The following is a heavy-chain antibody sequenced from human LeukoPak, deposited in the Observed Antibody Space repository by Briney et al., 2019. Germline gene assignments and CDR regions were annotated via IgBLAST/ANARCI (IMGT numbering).Heavy chain of an antibody. CDR1: GGSFSGYY. J-gene: IGHJ5*02. CDR2: INHSGST. Sequence: SETLSLTCAVYGGSFSGYYWSWIRQPPGKGLEWIGEINHSGSTNYNPSLKSRVTISVDTSKNQFSLKLSSVTAADTAVYYCARGGRITMVRGVIRGWFDPWGQGTLVTVSS. D-gene: IGHD3-10*01. V-gene: IGHV4-34*01. CDR3: ARGGRITMVRGVIRGWFDP.